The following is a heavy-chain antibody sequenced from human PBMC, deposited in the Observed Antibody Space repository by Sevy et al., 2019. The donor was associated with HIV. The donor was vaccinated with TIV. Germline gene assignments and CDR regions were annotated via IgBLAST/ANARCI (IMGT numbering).Heavy chain of an antibody. CDR3: ARGPKVLRFSSPTGEDYYYYMDV. D-gene: IGHD3-3*01. V-gene: IGHV1-18*01. CDR1: GYTFSNYG. J-gene: IGHJ6*03. Sequence: ASVKVSCKASGYTFSNYGLNWVRKAPGQGLEWMAWISAYNGNTNYAQKLQGRVTMTTDTSTSTAYMELRSLRSDDTAVYYCARGPKVLRFSSPTGEDYYYYMDVWGKGTTVTVSS. CDR2: ISAYNGNT.